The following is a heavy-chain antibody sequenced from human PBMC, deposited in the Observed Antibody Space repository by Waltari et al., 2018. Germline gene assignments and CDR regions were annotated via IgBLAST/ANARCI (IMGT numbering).Heavy chain of an antibody. Sequence: EVQLVQSGAEVKKPGESLKISCKGSGYSFTSYWIGWVRQMPGKGLEWMGIIYPGDSDTRYSPAFQGQGTISAEKSISTAYLQWSSLKASDTARYYCAIQDECSGGSCYRDGAFDIWGQGTMVTVSS. CDR3: AIQDECSGGSCYRDGAFDI. CDR2: IYPGDSDT. D-gene: IGHD2-15*01. V-gene: IGHV5-51*01. CDR1: GYSFTSYW. J-gene: IGHJ3*02.